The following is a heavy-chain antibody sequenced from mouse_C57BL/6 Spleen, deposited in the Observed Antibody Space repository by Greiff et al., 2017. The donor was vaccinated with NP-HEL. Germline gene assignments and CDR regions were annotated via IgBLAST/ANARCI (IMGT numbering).Heavy chain of an antibody. CDR1: GYTFTSYW. V-gene: IGHV1-64*01. Sequence: VQLQQPGAELVKPGASVKLSCKASGYTFTSYWMHWVKQRPGQGLEWIGMIHPNSGSTNYNEKFKSKATLTVDKSSSTAYMQLSSLTSEDSAVYYCARGPYDYDGGWFAYWGPGTLVTVSA. J-gene: IGHJ3*01. D-gene: IGHD2-4*01. CDR3: ARGPYDYDGGWFAY. CDR2: IHPNSGST.